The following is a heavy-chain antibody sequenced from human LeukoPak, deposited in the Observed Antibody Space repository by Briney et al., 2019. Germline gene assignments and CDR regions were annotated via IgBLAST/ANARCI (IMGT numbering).Heavy chain of an antibody. D-gene: IGHD6-13*01. CDR1: GYIFSDYY. Sequence: ASVKVSCKASGYIFSDYYMHWVRQAPGQGLVWLGWINPKSGAADYAQQFRGRVTMTRDTSINTDYMEMKRVTSDDTAVYYCARGAEAETSPLDFWGQGTLVIVS. V-gene: IGHV1-2*02. J-gene: IGHJ4*02. CDR2: INPKSGAA. CDR3: ARGAEAETSPLDF.